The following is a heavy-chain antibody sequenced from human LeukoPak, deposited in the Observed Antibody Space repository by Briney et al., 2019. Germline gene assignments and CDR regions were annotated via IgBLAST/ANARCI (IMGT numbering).Heavy chain of an antibody. J-gene: IGHJ4*02. V-gene: IGHV4-59*08. CDR2: IYYSGST. CDR3: ARHELMRYFDSPFDS. D-gene: IGHD3-9*01. Sequence: SETLSLTCTVSGGSIRSYYWSWIRQPPGKGLEWIGYIYYSGSTNYNPSLKSRVTISVDTSKNQFSLKLSSVTAADTAVYYCARHELMRYFDSPFDSWGQGTLVTVSS. CDR1: GGSIRSYY.